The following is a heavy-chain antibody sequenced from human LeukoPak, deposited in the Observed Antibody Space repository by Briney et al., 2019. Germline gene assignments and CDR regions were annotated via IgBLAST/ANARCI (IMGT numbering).Heavy chain of an antibody. J-gene: IGHJ2*01. CDR2: IYTSGST. CDR3: ARYHTMVRDPPWYFEL. V-gene: IGHV4-4*07. D-gene: IGHD3-10*01. CDR1: GGSISSYY. Sequence: PSESLSPTCTVSGGSISSYYWSWIRQPAGKGLEWIGRIYTSGSTNYNPSLKSRVTMSVDTSKNQFSLKLSSVSAADTAVYYSARYHTMVRDPPWYFELWGRGTLVTVSS.